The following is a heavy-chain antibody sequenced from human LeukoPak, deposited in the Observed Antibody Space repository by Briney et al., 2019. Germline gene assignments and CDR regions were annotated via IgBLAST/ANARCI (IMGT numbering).Heavy chain of an antibody. J-gene: IGHJ4*02. CDR2: IYTSGST. CDR1: GGSISSGSYC. V-gene: IGHV4-61*02. CDR3: AREECSSTSCYPSDY. D-gene: IGHD2-2*01. Sequence: PSETLSLTCTVSGGSISSGSYCWSWIPQPAGKGLEWIGRIYTSGSTNYNPSLKSRVTISVDTSKNQFSLKLSSVTAADTAVYYCAREECSSTSCYPSDYWGQGTLVTVSS.